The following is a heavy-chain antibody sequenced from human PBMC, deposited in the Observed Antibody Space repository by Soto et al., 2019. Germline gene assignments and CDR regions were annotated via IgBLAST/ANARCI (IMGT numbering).Heavy chain of an antibody. J-gene: IGHJ4*02. CDR3: ETKTNYDILTGYSY. Sequence: ASVKVSCKVSGYTLTELSMHWVRQAPGKGLEWMGGFDPEDGETIYAQKFQGRVTMTEDTSTDTAYMELSSLRSEDTAVYYCETKTNYDILTGYSYWGQGTLVTVSS. CDR1: GYTLTELS. V-gene: IGHV1-24*01. D-gene: IGHD3-9*01. CDR2: FDPEDGET.